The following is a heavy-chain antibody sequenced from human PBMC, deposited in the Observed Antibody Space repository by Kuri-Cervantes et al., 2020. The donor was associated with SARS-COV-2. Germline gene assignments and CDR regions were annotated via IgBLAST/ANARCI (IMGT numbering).Heavy chain of an antibody. CDR2: ISSSGSTI. J-gene: IGHJ6*02. V-gene: IGHV3-11*01. Sequence: GGSLRLSCAASGFTFSDYYMSWIRQAPGKGLEWLSYISSSGSTIYYADSVKGRFTISRDNAKNTLYLQMNSLRAEDTAVYYCAKGGRPEQWLVDYYYYGMDVWGQGTTVTVSS. CDR3: AKGGRPEQWLVDYYYYGMDV. D-gene: IGHD6-19*01. CDR1: GFTFSDYY.